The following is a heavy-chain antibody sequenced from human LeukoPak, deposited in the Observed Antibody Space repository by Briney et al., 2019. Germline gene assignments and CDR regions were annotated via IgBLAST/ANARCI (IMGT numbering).Heavy chain of an antibody. CDR2: MYTSGST. CDR1: GGSISSFS. Sequence: SETLSLTCTVSGGSISSFSWNWIRQPAEKGLDWIGRMYTSGSTNYNPSLKSRVTMSVDTSKNQFSLKVNSVTAADTAVYYCAREVSLISSIGDWFDPWGQGILVTVSS. J-gene: IGHJ5*02. D-gene: IGHD6-6*01. V-gene: IGHV4-4*07. CDR3: AREVSLISSIGDWFDP.